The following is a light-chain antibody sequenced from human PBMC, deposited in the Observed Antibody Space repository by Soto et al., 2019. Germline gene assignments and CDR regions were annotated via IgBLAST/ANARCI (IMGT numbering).Light chain of an antibody. CDR1: NIGSKS. CDR2: DDY. J-gene: IGLJ3*02. Sequence: SYELTQPLSVSVAPGQTARMICGGNNIGSKSVHWYQQKPGQAPVLVVYDDYDRPSGIPDRFSGSNSGNTATLTTGGVEAGDEADYYCQVWDRSNARLVFGGGTKVTVL. V-gene: IGLV3-21*02. CDR3: QVWDRSNARLV.